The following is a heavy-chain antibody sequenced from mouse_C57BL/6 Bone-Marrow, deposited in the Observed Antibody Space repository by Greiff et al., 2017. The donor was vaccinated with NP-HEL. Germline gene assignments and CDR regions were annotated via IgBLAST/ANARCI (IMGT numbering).Heavy chain of an antibody. CDR3: ARFYDGYYNFDY. CDR1: GYTFTSYW. D-gene: IGHD2-3*01. Sequence: QVQLQQPGAELVKPGASVKMSCKASGYTFTSYWITWVKQRPGQGLEWIGDIYPGSGSTNYNEKFKSKATLTVDTSSSTSYLQLSSLTSEDSAVYYSARFYDGYYNFDYWGQGTTLTVSS. V-gene: IGHV1-55*01. J-gene: IGHJ2*01. CDR2: IYPGSGST.